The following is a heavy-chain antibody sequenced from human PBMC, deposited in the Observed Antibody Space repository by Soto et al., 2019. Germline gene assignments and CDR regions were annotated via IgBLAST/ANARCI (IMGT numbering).Heavy chain of an antibody. Sequence: GASVKVSCKASGYTFTKYDISWVRQAPGQGLEWLGLISPNSGRPSYSQKFEGRVTMTTDTSTTTAYLELRSLRSYDTAVYYCVRQYYNFWTDYPDFDYWGQGTLVTVSS. CDR2: ISPNSGRP. J-gene: IGHJ4*02. D-gene: IGHD3-3*01. CDR3: VRQYYNFWTDYPDFDY. CDR1: GYTFTKYD. V-gene: IGHV1-18*04.